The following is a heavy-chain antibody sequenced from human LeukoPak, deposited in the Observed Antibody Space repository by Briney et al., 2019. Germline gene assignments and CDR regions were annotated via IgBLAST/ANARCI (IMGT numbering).Heavy chain of an antibody. CDR3: ARVRCSGGSCPYYYYYYYMDV. V-gene: IGHV4-39*07. J-gene: IGHJ6*03. Sequence: NPSETLSLTCTVSGGSISSSSYYWAWIRQPPGKGLEWIGSIHYSGSTYYNPSLQSRVTISIDTSKNQFSLKLRFVTAADTAGYYCARVRCSGGSCPYYYYYYYMDVWGKGTTVTVSS. D-gene: IGHD2-15*01. CDR1: GGSISSSSYY. CDR2: IHYSGST.